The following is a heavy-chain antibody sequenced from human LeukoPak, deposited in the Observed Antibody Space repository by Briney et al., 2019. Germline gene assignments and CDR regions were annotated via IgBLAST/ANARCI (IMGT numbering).Heavy chain of an antibody. D-gene: IGHD3-22*01. CDR1: GFNFSSYS. J-gene: IGHJ4*02. Sequence: PGGSLRLSCAASGFNFSSYSMNWVRQAPGKGLELVSSISSSSSYIYYADSVKRRFTISRDNAKNSLYLQMNSLRAEDTAVYYCASANDYYDSSGVDYWGQGTLVTVSS. CDR3: ASANDYYDSSGVDY. CDR2: ISSSSSYI. V-gene: IGHV3-21*01.